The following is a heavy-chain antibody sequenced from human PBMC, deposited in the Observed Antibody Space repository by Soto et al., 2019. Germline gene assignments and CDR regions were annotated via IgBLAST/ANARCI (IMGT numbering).Heavy chain of an antibody. J-gene: IGHJ5*02. Sequence: SETLSLTCTVSGGSISSGGYYWSWIRQHPGKGLEWIGYIYYSGSTYYNPSLKSRVTISVDTSKNQFSLKLSSVTAADTAVYYCARGITMIVVENWFDPWGQGTLVTVS. CDR2: IYYSGST. CDR1: GGSISSGGYY. V-gene: IGHV4-31*03. CDR3: ARGITMIVVENWFDP. D-gene: IGHD3-22*01.